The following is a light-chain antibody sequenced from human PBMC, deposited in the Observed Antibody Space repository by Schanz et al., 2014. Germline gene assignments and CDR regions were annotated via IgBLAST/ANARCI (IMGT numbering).Light chain of an antibody. Sequence: IQLTQSPSAMSASVGDRVTLTCRASEDVSSWLAWFQQKPGTVPKRLIYAASTLQRGVPSRFSGSGSGTEFTLTISSLQPEDFATYYCLQHKSYPRTFGQGTKVEIK. CDR3: LQHKSYPRT. V-gene: IGKV1-17*03. J-gene: IGKJ1*01. CDR2: AAS. CDR1: EDVSSW.